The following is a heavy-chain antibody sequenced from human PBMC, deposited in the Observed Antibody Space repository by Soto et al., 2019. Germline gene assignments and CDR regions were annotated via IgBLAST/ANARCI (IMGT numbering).Heavy chain of an antibody. CDR2: ISGSGGST. CDR1: VFTFSSYA. CDR3: AKGDIVVVDFDY. J-gene: IGHJ4*02. V-gene: IGHV3-23*01. Sequence: WWSLRLSCSASVFTFSSYAMSWFRQAPGKGLEWVSAISGSGGSTYYADSVKGRFTISRDNSKNTLYLQMNSLRAEDTAVYYCAKGDIVVVDFDYWGQGTLVTVSS. D-gene: IGHD2-2*01.